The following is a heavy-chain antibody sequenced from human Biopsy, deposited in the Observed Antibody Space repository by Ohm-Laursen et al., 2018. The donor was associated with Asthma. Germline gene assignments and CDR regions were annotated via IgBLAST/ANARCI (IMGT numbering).Heavy chain of an antibody. D-gene: IGHD2-2*01. CDR2: INSVFGTT. Sequence: SSVKVSCKSLGGTFNTYVIGWVRQAPGQGLEWMGGINSVFGTTTYPQKFQGRVTITADDSTSTVYMELSSLRSEDAAVYYCARKAGSCISRTCYSLDFWGQGTLVTVSS. CDR1: GGTFNTYV. J-gene: IGHJ4*02. V-gene: IGHV1-69*01. CDR3: ARKAGSCISRTCYSLDF.